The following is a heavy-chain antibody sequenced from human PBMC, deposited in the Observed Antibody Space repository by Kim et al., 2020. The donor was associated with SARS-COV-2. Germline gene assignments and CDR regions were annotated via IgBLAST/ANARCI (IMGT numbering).Heavy chain of an antibody. J-gene: IGHJ4*02. D-gene: IGHD5-18*01. V-gene: IGHV3-23*01. CDR2: ST. CDR3: AKGDTFFDY. Sequence: STYYADTVKGRFTFSRDNSKNTLYLQMDSLRAEDTAVYYCAKGDTFFDYWGQGTLVTVSS.